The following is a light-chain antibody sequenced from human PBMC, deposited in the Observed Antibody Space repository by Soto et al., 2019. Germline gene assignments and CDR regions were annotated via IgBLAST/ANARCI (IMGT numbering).Light chain of an antibody. J-gene: IGLJ2*01. Sequence: QSVLTQPPSVSADPGQKVTISCSGSSSNIGNNYVSWYQQLPETAPKLLIYDNNKRPSGIPDRFSGSKSGTSATLGITGLQTGDEADYYCGTWDSSLSAVVFGGGTKLTVL. V-gene: IGLV1-51*01. CDR1: SSNIGNNY. CDR3: GTWDSSLSAVV. CDR2: DNN.